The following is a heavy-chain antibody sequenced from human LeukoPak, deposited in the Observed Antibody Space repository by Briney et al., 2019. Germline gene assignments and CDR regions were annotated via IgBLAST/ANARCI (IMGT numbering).Heavy chain of an antibody. V-gene: IGHV4-31*03. D-gene: IGHD2-15*01. CDR2: IYYSGST. CDR3: ARDLLGACSGGSCYSGSY. J-gene: IGHJ4*02. CDR1: GGSISSGGYY. Sequence: SQTLSLTCTVSGGSISSGGYYWSWIRQHPGKGLEGIGYIYYSGSTYYNPSLKRRVTISVDTSKNQFSLKLSSVTAADTAVYYCARDLLGACSGGSCYSGSYWGQGTLVTVSS.